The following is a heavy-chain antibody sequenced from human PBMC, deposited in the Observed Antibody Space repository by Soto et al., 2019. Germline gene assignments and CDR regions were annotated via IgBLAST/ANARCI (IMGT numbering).Heavy chain of an antibody. CDR2: LNPNSGAT. CDR1: GYTYTAYY. J-gene: IGHJ4*01. CDR3: TIDIIGWGPSCWYAFY. D-gene: IGHD6-19*01. Sequence: GASVKVSCKASGYTYTAYYKPWVRQAPAQELEWMGWLNPNSGATTYAQKFQGRVTMTRDTSSSTAHMELSSLSSDDTAVYYCTIDIIGWGPSCWYAFYWG. V-gene: IGHV1-2*02.